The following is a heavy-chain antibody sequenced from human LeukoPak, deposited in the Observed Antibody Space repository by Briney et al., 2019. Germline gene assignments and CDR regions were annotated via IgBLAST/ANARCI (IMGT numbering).Heavy chain of an antibody. J-gene: IGHJ4*02. CDR2: IYYSGST. Sequence: SETLSLTCTVSNGSISSSSYYWGWIRQPPGKGLEWIGSIYYSGSTYYNPSLKSRVTISVDTSKNQFSLKLSSVTAADTAVYYCARIAAAGTYWGQGTLVTVSS. CDR3: ARIAAAGTY. CDR1: NGSISSSSYY. V-gene: IGHV4-39*07. D-gene: IGHD6-13*01.